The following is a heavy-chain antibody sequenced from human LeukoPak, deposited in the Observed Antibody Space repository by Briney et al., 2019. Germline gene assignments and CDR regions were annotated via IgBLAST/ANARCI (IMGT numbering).Heavy chain of an antibody. Sequence: HPGGSLRLSCTASGFTFGDYAMSWVRQAPGKGLEWVGFIRSKAYGGTTEYAASVKGRFTISRDDSKSIAYLQMNSLKTEDTAVYYCTPLGYATFDYWGQGTLVTVSS. J-gene: IGHJ4*02. V-gene: IGHV3-49*04. CDR1: GFTFGDYA. CDR2: IRSKAYGGTT. D-gene: IGHD2-15*01. CDR3: TPLGYATFDY.